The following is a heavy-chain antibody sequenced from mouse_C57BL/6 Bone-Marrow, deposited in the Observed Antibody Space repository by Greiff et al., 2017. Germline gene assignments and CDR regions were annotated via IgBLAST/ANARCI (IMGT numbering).Heavy chain of an antibody. CDR2: IDPEDGDT. CDR3: APDGYCEYVDF. Sequence: VQLQQSGAELVKPGASVKLSCTASGFTFTDYYMHWVKQRAEQGLEWIGRIDPEDGDTKYAPKFQGKATITADTSSNTAYLQLRSLTSEDTAVYYCAPDGYCEYVDFWGRGTTVTVTS. D-gene: IGHD2-3*01. J-gene: IGHJ1*03. CDR1: GFTFTDYY. V-gene: IGHV14-2*01.